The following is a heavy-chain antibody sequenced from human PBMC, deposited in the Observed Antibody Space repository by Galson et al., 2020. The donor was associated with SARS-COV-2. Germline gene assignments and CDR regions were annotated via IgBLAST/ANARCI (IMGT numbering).Heavy chain of an antibody. Sequence: SETLSLTCTVSGGSISSRSYYWGWIRQPPGKGLEWIGRIYYSGSTYYNPSLKSRVTISVDTSKNQFSLKLSSVTAADTAVYYCARSMLREVSGAFDIWGQGTMVTVSS. CDR3: ARSMLREVSGAFDI. CDR1: GGSISSRSYY. J-gene: IGHJ3*02. V-gene: IGHV4-39*07. CDR2: IYYSGST. D-gene: IGHD3-10*02.